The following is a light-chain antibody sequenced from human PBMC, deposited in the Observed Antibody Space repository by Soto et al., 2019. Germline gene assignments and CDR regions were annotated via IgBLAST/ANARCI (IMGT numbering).Light chain of an antibody. J-gene: IGKJ1*01. V-gene: IGKV1-5*01. Sequence: DIQMTQSPSTLSASVGDRVTITCRGSQSMGNWVAWYQQIPGKAPKVLIYDVFSLESGVPSRFSGSGSGTGVTLTISSLQPDDFATYYCQQYNSYPWTFGQGTRVEIK. CDR3: QQYNSYPWT. CDR2: DVF. CDR1: QSMGNW.